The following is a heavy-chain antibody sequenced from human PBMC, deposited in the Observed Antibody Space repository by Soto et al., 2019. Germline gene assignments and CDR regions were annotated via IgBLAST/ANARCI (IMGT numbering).Heavy chain of an antibody. J-gene: IGHJ5*02. V-gene: IGHV1-18*01. CDR3: ARDNMVNTDNWFDL. CDR2: ISGYNGKT. D-gene: IGHD5-18*01. Sequence: QVHLVQSGAEVKKPGASVQVSCKASGYSFTSYGISWVRQAAGQGLEWMAWISGYNGKTRFAPNYQGSLTMTIDTSTSTAYMDRRSLRSDDASMYYCARDNMVNTDNWFDLWGQGTLVTVSS. CDR1: GYSFTSYG.